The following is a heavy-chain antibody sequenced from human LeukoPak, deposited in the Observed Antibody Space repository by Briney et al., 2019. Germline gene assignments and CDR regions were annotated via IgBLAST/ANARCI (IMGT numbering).Heavy chain of an antibody. CDR1: GYTFTGYY. D-gene: IGHD3-10*01. CDR2: INPNSGGT. J-gene: IGHJ4*02. V-gene: IGHV1-2*02. Sequence: GASVKVSCKASGYTFTGYYMRWVRQAPGQGLEWMGWINPNSGGTNYAQKFQGRVTMTRDTSISTAYMELSRLRSDDTAVYYCARFYYYGSGSSFDYWGQGTLVTVSS. CDR3: ARFYYYGSGSSFDY.